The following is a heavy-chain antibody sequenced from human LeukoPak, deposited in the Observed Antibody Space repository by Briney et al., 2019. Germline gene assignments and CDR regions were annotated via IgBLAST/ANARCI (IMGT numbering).Heavy chain of an antibody. J-gene: IGHJ3*02. Sequence: HPGGSLRLSCAASGFTFSSYGMSWVRQAPGKGLEWVSAISGSGGSTYYADSVKGRFTISRDNSKNTLYLQMNSLRAEDTAVYYCAKAYYDSSGYPNDAFDIWGQGTMVTVSS. V-gene: IGHV3-23*01. CDR1: GFTFSSYG. CDR3: AKAYYDSSGYPNDAFDI. CDR2: ISGSGGST. D-gene: IGHD3-22*01.